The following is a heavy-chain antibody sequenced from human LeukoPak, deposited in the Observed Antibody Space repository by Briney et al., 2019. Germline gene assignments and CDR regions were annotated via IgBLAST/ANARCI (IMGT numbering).Heavy chain of an antibody. Sequence: ASVKVSCKASGYTFTSYYMHWVRQAPGQGLEWMGIINPSGGSTSYAQKFQGRVTMTRDTSTSTVYMELSSLRSEDTAVYYCASGPYDLGQDYYGMDVWGQGTTVTVSS. CDR2: INPSGGST. J-gene: IGHJ6*02. V-gene: IGHV1-46*01. CDR3: ASGPYDLGQDYYGMDV. CDR1: GYTFTSYY. D-gene: IGHD3-22*01.